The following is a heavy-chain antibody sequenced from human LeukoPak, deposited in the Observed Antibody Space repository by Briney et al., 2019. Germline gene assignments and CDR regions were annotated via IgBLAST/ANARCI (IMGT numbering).Heavy chain of an antibody. D-gene: IGHD3-10*01. J-gene: IGHJ5*02. CDR2: INHSGST. CDR1: GGSFSGYY. V-gene: IGHV4-34*01. CDR3: ASGLSVLLWFGELFDSLNNWFDP. Sequence: PSETLSLTCAVYGGSFSGYYWSWIRQPPGKGLEWIGEINHSGSTNYNPSLKSRVTISVDTSKNQFSLKLSSVTAADTAVYYCASGLSVLLWFGELFDSLNNWFDPWGQGTLVTVSS.